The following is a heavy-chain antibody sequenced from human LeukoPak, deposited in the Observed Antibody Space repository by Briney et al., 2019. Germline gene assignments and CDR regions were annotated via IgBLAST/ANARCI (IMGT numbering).Heavy chain of an antibody. J-gene: IGHJ6*03. V-gene: IGHV3-33*06. CDR1: GFTFSSYG. Sequence: PGGSLRLSCAASGFTFSSYGMHWVRQAPGKGLEWVALIWYDGSNKYYAVSVKGRFTISRDNSKNTLYLQMNSLRPEDTAVYYCAKAGYCSGGSCTDYYYYYMDVWGKGTTVTVSS. D-gene: IGHD2-15*01. CDR3: AKAGYCSGGSCTDYYYYYMDV. CDR2: IWYDGSNK.